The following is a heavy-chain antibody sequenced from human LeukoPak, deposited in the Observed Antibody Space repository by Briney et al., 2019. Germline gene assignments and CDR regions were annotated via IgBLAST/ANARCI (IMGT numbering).Heavy chain of an antibody. CDR1: GYSINSGYF. CDR3: ASFYCSGGSCYQYFSYYYMDV. V-gene: IGHV4-38-2*02. CDR2: IFHTGDV. D-gene: IGHD2-15*01. J-gene: IGHJ6*03. Sequence: SETLSLTCTVSGYSINSGYFWGWVRQPPGKGPEWIGSIFHTGDVYYNPSLRSRVTISVDTSKNQFSLKLNSVTAADTAVYYCASFYCSGGSCYQYFSYYYMDVWGKGTTVTISS.